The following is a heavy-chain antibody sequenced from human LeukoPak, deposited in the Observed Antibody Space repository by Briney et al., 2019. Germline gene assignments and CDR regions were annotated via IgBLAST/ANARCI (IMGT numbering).Heavy chain of an antibody. J-gene: IGHJ4*02. V-gene: IGHV3-23*01. D-gene: IGHD3-16*01. Sequence: GVYLRLSCAASGFTFSSYAMGWVRQAPGKGLEWVLAISGSGGSTYYADSVKGRFTISRDNSKNTLYLQMNSLRAEDTAVYYCAKVSGVYGWGKPVDYWGQGTLVTVSS. CDR3: AKVSGVYGWGKPVDY. CDR1: GFTFSSYA. CDR2: ISGSGGST.